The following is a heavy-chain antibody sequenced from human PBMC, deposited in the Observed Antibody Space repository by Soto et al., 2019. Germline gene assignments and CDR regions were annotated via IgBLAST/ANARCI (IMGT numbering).Heavy chain of an antibody. D-gene: IGHD6-13*01. J-gene: IGHJ4*02. CDR1: VFTVIGYA. CDR2: ISGSGGST. CDR3: ANSYSSSWYALYFDY. V-gene: IGHV3-23*01. Sequence: GGSLRLSCSCFVFTVIGYAMSWVRQAPGKGLEWVSAISGSGGSTYYADSVKGRFTISRDNSKNTLYLQMNSLRAEDTAVYYCANSYSSSWYALYFDYWGQGTLVTVSS.